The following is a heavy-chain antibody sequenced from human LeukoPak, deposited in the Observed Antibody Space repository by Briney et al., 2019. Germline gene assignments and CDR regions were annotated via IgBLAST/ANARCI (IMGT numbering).Heavy chain of an antibody. V-gene: IGHV3-23*01. CDR2: ISGPGGST. J-gene: IGHJ4*02. CDR3: AKDLDRFNWNGGFDF. D-gene: IGHD1-1*01. CDR1: GFTFSSYA. Sequence: GGSLRLSCAASGFTFSSYAMSWVRQAPGKGLEWVSAISGPGGSTYYADSVKGRFTISRDNSKNTLSVQMNSLRAEDTAVYYCAKDLDRFNWNGGFDFWGQGTLLTVSS.